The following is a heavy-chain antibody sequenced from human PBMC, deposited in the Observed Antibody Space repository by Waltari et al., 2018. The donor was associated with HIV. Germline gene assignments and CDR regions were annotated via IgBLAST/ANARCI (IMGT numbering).Heavy chain of an antibody. Sequence: QVQLVESGGGVVQPGGSLRLSCAASGFTFSSYGMHWVRQAPGKGLEWVALIRYDGSNKYYAYSGKGRFTISRDNSKNTLYLQMNSLRADDTVVYYCANYYDSSGGQGTLVTVSS. V-gene: IGHV3-30*02. J-gene: IGHJ4*02. CDR1: GFTFSSYG. CDR3: ANYYDSS. D-gene: IGHD3-22*01. CDR2: IRYDGSNK.